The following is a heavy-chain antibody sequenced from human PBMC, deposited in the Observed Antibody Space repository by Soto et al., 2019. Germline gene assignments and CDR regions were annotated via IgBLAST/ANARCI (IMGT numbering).Heavy chain of an antibody. CDR3: ARDRRVGAPWVYWFDP. CDR2: IYYSGST. V-gene: IGHV4-59*01. Sequence: QVQLQESGPGLVKPSETLSLTCTVSGGSISSYYWSWIRQPPGKGLAGIGYIYYSGSTNYNSSLKSGVTISVDTSKKQFSLKLSSVTAADTAVYYCARDRRVGAPWVYWFDPWGQGTLVTVSS. D-gene: IGHD1-26*01. CDR1: GGSISSYY. J-gene: IGHJ5*02.